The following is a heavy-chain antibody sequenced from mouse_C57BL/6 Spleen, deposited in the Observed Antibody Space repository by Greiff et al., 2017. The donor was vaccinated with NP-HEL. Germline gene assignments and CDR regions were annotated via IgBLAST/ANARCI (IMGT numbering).Heavy chain of an antibody. CDR3: ARQVRYAMGY. CDR2: ISGGGGNT. CDR1: GFTFSSYT. Sequence: EVQVEESGGGLVKPGGSLKLSCAASGFTFSSYTMSWVRQTPEKRLEWVATISGGGGNTYYPDSVKGRSTISRDKAYNTLYLQMGSLRSEDTALYYCARQVRYAMGYWGQGTSVTVSS. J-gene: IGHJ4*01. V-gene: IGHV5-9*01.